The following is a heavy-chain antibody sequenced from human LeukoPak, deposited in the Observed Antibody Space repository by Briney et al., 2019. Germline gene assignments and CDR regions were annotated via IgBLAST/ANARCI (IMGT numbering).Heavy chain of an antibody. CDR1: GFTFSSYA. V-gene: IGHV3-23*01. D-gene: IGHD3-9*01. J-gene: IGHJ3*02. CDR2: TSGSGGST. Sequence: GGSLRLSCAASGFTFSSYAMSWVRQAPGEGLEWVSATSGSGGSTYYADSVKGRFTISRDNSKNTLYLQMNSLRAEDTAVYYCAKVWGYDILTGWDIWGQGTMVTVSS. CDR3: AKVWGYDILTGWDI.